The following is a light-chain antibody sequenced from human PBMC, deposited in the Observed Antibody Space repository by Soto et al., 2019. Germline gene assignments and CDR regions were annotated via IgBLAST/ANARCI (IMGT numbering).Light chain of an antibody. CDR1: QSVSSN. Sequence: EIVMTQSPATLSVSPGERATLSCRASQSVSSNLAWYQQKPGQAPRLLIYGASTRATGIPARFSGSGSGTEFNLNISRLQSEDFAVYYCQQYNNWPPVTFGQGTKVEIK. J-gene: IGKJ1*01. V-gene: IGKV3-15*01. CDR3: QQYNNWPPVT. CDR2: GAS.